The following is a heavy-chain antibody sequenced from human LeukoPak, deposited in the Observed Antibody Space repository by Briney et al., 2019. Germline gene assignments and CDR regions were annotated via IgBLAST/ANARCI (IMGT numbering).Heavy chain of an antibody. CDR1: GFTFSGSA. D-gene: IGHD5-18*01. CDR2: IRSKANSYAT. J-gene: IGHJ6*02. V-gene: IGHV3-73*01. CDR3: TRLKDTAMVNRYYYYYYGMDV. Sequence: PGGSLKLSCAASGFTFSGSAMHWVRQASGKGLEWVGRIRSKANSYATAYAASVEGRFTISRDDSKNTAYLQMNSLKTEDTAVYYCTRLKDTAMVNRYYYYYYGMDVWGQGTTVTVSS.